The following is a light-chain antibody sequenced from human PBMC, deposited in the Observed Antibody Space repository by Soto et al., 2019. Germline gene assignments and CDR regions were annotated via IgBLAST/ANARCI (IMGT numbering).Light chain of an antibody. CDR3: QQRNSYPRT. J-gene: IGKJ2*01. CDR2: AAS. Sequence: HLTQSPPFLSASVGERVTITCRASHGINIFLEWFQKKQGKAPNLLISAASTFQSGVPSKFSGSGSETEFTLTITSLQPEDSATYYCQQRNSYPRTFGQGTKVDIK. CDR1: HGINIF. V-gene: IGKV1-9*01.